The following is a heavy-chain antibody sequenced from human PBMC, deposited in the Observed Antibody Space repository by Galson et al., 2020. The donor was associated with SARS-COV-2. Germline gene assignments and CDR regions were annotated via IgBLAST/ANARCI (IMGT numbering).Heavy chain of an antibody. J-gene: IGHJ4*02. CDR3: ARDHVGGYSYSFDY. CDR2: ISYDGSNK. V-gene: IGHV3-30-3*01. CDR1: GFTFSSYA. Sequence: GGSLRLSCAASGFTFSSYAMHWVRQAPGKGLAWVAVISYDGSNKYYADSVKGRFTISRDNSKNTLYLQMNSLRAEDTAVYYCARDHVGGYSYSFDYWGQGTLVTVSS. D-gene: IGHD5-18*01.